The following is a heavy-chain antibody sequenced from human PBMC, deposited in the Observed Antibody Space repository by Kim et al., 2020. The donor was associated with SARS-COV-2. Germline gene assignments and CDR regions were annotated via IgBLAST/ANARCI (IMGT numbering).Heavy chain of an antibody. CDR1: GYSISSGYY. CDR2: IYHSGST. D-gene: IGHD3-10*01. J-gene: IGHJ4*02. V-gene: IGHV4-38-2*02. Sequence: SETLSLTCTVSGYSISSGYYWGWIRQPSGKGLEWIRSIYHSGSTYYIPSLKSRVTISVDTSKNQFSLKLSSVTAADTAVYYCASAGDYYRYWGQGTLGT. CDR3: ASAGDYYRY.